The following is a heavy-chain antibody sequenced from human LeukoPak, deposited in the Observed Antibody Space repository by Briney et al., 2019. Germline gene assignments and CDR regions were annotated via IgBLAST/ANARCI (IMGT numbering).Heavy chain of an antibody. CDR1: GGSISSYY. J-gene: IGHJ4*02. Sequence: PSETLSFTCTVSGGSISSYYWSWIRQPPGKGLEWIGYIYYSGSTNYNPSLKSRVTISVDTSKNQFSLKLSSVTAADTAVYYCARDSNWELDYWGQGTLVTVSS. CDR3: ARDSNWELDY. D-gene: IGHD7-27*01. V-gene: IGHV4-59*01. CDR2: IYYSGST.